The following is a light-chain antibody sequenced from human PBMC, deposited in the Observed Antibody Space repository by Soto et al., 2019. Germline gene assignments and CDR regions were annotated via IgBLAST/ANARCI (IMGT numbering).Light chain of an antibody. Sequence: DIPMTQSPSSLSASVGDRVTITCRASQGISNYLAWFQQKPGKAPKSLIYAASSLQSGVPSKFSGSGSGTDFTLTXSXLXPEXXXXXXXQXXNSYPWTFGQGTKVEIK. J-gene: IGKJ1*01. CDR1: QGISNY. CDR2: AAS. CDR3: QXXNSYPWT. V-gene: IGKV1-16*02.